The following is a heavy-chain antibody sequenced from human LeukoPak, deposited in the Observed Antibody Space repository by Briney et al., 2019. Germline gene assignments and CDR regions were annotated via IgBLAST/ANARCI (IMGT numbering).Heavy chain of an antibody. J-gene: IGHJ4*02. V-gene: IGHV4-34*01. D-gene: IGHD4-4*01. Sequence: SETLSLTCAVYGGSFSGYYWSWIRQPPGKGLEWIGEINHSGSTSYNPSLKSRVTISVDTSKNQFSLKLSPVTAADTAVYYCARGVTEKENLDYWGQGTLVTVSS. CDR2: INHSGST. CDR1: GGSFSGYY. CDR3: ARGVTEKENLDY.